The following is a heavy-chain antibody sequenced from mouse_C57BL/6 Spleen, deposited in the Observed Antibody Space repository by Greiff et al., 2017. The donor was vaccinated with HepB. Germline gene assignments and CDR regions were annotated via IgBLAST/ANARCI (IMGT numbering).Heavy chain of an antibody. V-gene: IGHV1-81*01. CDR1: GYTFTSYG. CDR2: IYPRSGNT. CDR3: ARSTSTVVNAMDY. J-gene: IGHJ4*01. D-gene: IGHD1-1*01. Sequence: QVQLQQSGAELARPGASVKLSCKASGYTFTSYGLSWVKQRTGQGLEWIGEIYPRSGNTYYNEKFKGKATLTADKSSSTAYMELRSLTSEDSAVYFCARSTSTVVNAMDYWGQGTSVTVSS.